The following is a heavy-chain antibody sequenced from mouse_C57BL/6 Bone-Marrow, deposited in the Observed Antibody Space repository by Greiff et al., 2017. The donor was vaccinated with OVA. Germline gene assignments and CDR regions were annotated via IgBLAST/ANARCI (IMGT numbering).Heavy chain of an antibody. D-gene: IGHD1-1*01. V-gene: IGHV1-85*01. CDR3: ARGGTTTVVAHWYFDV. CDR2: IYPRDGST. Sequence: QVQLQQSGPELVKPGASVKLSCKASGYTFTSYDINWVKQRPGQGLEWIGWIYPRDGSTKYNEKFKGKATLTVDTSSSTAYMELHSLTSEDSAVYFCARGGTTTVVAHWYFDVWGTGTTVTVSS. J-gene: IGHJ1*03. CDR1: GYTFTSYD.